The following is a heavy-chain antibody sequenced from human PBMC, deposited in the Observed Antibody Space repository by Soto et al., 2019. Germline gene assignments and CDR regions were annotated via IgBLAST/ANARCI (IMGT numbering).Heavy chain of an antibody. CDR2: IYPGDSDT. D-gene: IGHD1-26*01. J-gene: IGHJ3*02. CDR3: ARPRSVVGAWSPFDI. CDR1: GYSFTSYW. Sequence: GESLKISGKGSGYSFTSYWIGWVRQMPGKGLEWMGIIYPGDSDTRYSPSFQGQVTISADKSISTAYLQWSSLKASDTAMYYCARPRSVVGAWSPFDIWGQGTMVTVSS. V-gene: IGHV5-51*01.